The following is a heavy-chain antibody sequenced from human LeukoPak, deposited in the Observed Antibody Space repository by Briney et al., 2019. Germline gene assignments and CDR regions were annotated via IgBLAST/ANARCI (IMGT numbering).Heavy chain of an antibody. D-gene: IGHD3-22*01. CDR3: TKGQYYYDSSGYSRRWFDP. CDR2: VSGSGGRT. V-gene: IGHV3-23*01. CDR1: GFTFSSYA. J-gene: IGHJ5*02. Sequence: GGSLTLSCAASGFTFSSYAMSWVRQAPGKGLEWVSCVSGSGGRTYYADSVKGRFTISRDNSKNTLYLQMNSLRAEDTSVYYCTKGQYYYDSSGYSRRWFDPWGQGTLLTVSS.